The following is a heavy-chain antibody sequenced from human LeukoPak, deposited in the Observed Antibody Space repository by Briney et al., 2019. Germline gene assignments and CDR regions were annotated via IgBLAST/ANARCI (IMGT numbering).Heavy chain of an antibody. CDR3: ARVTLTGYYAFDY. CDR2: ISSSSSYI. V-gene: IGHV3-21*01. D-gene: IGHD3-9*01. J-gene: IGHJ4*02. CDR1: GFTFSSYS. Sequence: GGSLRLSCAASGFTFSSYSMNWVRQAPGKGLEWVSSISSSSSYIYYTDSVKGRFTISRDNAKNSLYLQMNSLRAEDTAVYYCARVTLTGYYAFDYWGQGTLVTVSS.